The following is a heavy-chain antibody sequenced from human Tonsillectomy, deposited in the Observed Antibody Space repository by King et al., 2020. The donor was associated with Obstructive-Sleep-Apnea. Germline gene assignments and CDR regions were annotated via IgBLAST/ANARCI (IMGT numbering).Heavy chain of an antibody. J-gene: IGHJ5*02. V-gene: IGHV3-11*06. CDR3: ARMWWNYLIA. D-gene: IGHD1-7*01. CDR1: GITLSNNW. CDR2: MGPSDK. Sequence: VQLVESGGGFVKPGGSLRLSCAASGITLSNNWMSWIRQIPGKGLEGVSYMGPSDKNYADSVEGRFTISSDDTKNSLFLQMNSLRVDDTAIYYCARMWWNYLIAWGQGTLVTVSS.